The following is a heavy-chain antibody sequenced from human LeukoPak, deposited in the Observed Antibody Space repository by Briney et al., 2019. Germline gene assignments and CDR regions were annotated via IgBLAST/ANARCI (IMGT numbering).Heavy chain of an antibody. CDR1: GGTFSSYA. Sequence: SVKVSCKASGGTFSSYAISWVRQAPGQGLEWMGRIIPILGIANYAQKFQGRVTITADKSTSTAYMELSSLRFEDTAVYYCARTTTPYYFDYWGEGTLVTVSS. CDR2: IIPILGIA. J-gene: IGHJ4*02. CDR3: ARTTTPYYFDY. V-gene: IGHV1-69*04. D-gene: IGHD1-26*01.